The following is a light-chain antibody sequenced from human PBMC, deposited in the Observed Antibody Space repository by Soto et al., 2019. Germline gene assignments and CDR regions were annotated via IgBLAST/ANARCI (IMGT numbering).Light chain of an antibody. Sequence: IVFTQSPCTLSLSPGERATLSCRASQSVSNFLAWYQQKPGQAPRLLIYDASNRATGIPARFSGSGSGTDFTLTIRSLEPEDFAIYYCQQRANWPLTTFGHGTRLEIK. CDR3: QQRANWPLTT. J-gene: IGKJ5*01. V-gene: IGKV3-11*01. CDR2: DAS. CDR1: QSVSNF.